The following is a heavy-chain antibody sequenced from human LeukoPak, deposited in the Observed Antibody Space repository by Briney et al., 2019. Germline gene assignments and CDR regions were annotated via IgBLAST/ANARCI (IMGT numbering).Heavy chain of an antibody. Sequence: QSGGSLRLSCAASGFTFSSYAMHWVRQAPGKGLEYVSAISSNGGSTYYANSVKGRFTISRDNSKNTLYLQMGSLRAEDMAVYYCARDHYYGSGSYYNDPDYWGQGTLVTVSS. CDR2: ISSNGGST. CDR3: ARDHYYGSGSYYNDPDY. J-gene: IGHJ4*02. CDR1: GFTFSSYA. V-gene: IGHV3-64*01. D-gene: IGHD3-10*01.